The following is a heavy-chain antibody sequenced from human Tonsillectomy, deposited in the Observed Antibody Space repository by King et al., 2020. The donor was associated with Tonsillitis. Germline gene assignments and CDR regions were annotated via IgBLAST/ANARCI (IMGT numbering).Heavy chain of an antibody. J-gene: IGHJ3*02. CDR1: RFIFSTYA. CDR2: VSGSGGLT. V-gene: IGHV3-23*04. D-gene: IGHD3-22*01. CDR3: AKSYYYDSSGYPSDAFNI. Sequence: VQLVESGGGLVQPGGSLRLSCAASRFIFSTYAMSWVPQAPGKGLEWVSAVSGSGGLTYYADSVKGRFTISRENSKSTWNLQMGGLGAGDTAVYYCAKSYYYDSSGYPSDAFNIWGQGTMVTVSS.